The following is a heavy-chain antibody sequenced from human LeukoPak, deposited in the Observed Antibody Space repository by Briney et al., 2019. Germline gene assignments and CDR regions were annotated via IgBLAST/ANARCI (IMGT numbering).Heavy chain of an antibody. D-gene: IGHD6-13*01. J-gene: IGHJ4*02. V-gene: IGHV5-51*01. Sequence: GGSLKISCKGSGYSFTSYWIGWVRPMPGKGLEWMGIIYPGDSDTRYSPSFQGQVTISADKSISTAYLQWSSLKASDTAMYYCARHTSIAAAANLDYWGQGTLVTVSS. CDR3: ARHTSIAAAANLDY. CDR2: IYPGDSDT. CDR1: GYSFTSYW.